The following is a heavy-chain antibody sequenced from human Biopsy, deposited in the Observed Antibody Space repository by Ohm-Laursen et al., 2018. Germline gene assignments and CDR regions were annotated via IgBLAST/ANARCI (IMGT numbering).Heavy chain of an antibody. D-gene: IGHD3-3*01. CDR3: ARNQDGLNWNYLDY. CDR1: GFSFTGYY. V-gene: IGHV1-2*02. J-gene: IGHJ4*02. CDR2: INPKSGDT. Sequence: ASVKVSCKASGFSFTGYYIHWVRQAPGQGLEWMGWINPKSGDTNSAQKFHGRVSFTTDTSISTAYLELNKLRSDDTAVYFCARNQDGLNWNYLDYWGQGTLVTVSS.